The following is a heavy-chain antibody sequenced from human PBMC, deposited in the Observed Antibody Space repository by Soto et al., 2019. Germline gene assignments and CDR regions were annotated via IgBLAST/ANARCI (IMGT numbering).Heavy chain of an antibody. J-gene: IGHJ4*02. CDR1: GFTFSSYA. Sequence: EVQLLESGGGLVQPGGSLRLSCAASGFTFSSYAMSWVRQAPGKGLEWVSAISGSGGSTYYADSVKGRFTISRDNSKNTLYLQMNSLRAEDTAVYYCAKSGARGVWGVTTHFGYWGQGTLVTVSS. D-gene: IGHD3-10*01. CDR3: AKSGARGVWGVTTHFGY. V-gene: IGHV3-23*01. CDR2: ISGSGGST.